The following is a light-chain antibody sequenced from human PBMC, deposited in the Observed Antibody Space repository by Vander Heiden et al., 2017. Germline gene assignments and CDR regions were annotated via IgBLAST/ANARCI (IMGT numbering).Light chain of an antibody. Sequence: SEVTQPPSVSVSPGQTARITCSGDKLGNKDVCWYQQKTGQSPVLVLYQDRKRPSGIPGRFSGSNSGNTATLTISGAQAMDEADYYCQAWDSRTVVFGGGTKLTVL. J-gene: IGLJ2*01. CDR1: KLGNKD. CDR2: QDR. V-gene: IGLV3-1*01. CDR3: QAWDSRTVV.